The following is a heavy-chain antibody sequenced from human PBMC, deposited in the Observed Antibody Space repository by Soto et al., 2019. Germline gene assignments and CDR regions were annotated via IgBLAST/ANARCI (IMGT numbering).Heavy chain of an antibody. CDR3: ARGNSPVTSY. J-gene: IGHJ4*02. V-gene: IGHV3-48*03. CDR2: ITSTGSTK. Sequence: GGSLRLSCAASGFTFNNYEMNWVRQAPGKGLEWIAYITSTGSTKYYADSVKGRFTISRDNTKNSLYLQMDSLRTEDTDVYYCARGNSPVTSYWGQGTLVTVSS. CDR1: GFTFNNYE. D-gene: IGHD2-2*01.